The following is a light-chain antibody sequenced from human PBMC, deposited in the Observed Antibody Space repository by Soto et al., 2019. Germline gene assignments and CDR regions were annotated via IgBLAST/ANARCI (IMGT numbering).Light chain of an antibody. Sequence: QPVLTQSPSASGTPGQRVIIACSESSSNIGSNHVNWYRHLPGAAPKLLIFRSDQRPSGVPDRFSGSKSGTTASLAISGLQSGDEADYYCAAWDDSRYGVVFGGGTQLTVL. CDR3: AAWDDSRYGVV. CDR2: RSD. CDR1: SSNIGSNH. V-gene: IGLV1-44*01. J-gene: IGLJ2*01.